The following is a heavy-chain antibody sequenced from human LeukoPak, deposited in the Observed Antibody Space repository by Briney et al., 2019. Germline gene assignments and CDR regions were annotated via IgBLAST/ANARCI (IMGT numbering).Heavy chain of an antibody. Sequence: GGSLRLSCAASRFSFGSYWMSWVRQAPGKGLEWVASINQDASEKYYADSVKGRFTNSRDNAKTSVYLQMNSLRDEDTAVYFCARRIGHDTRRYFDYWGQGTLVTVSS. D-gene: IGHD2-15*01. V-gene: IGHV3-7*01. CDR2: INQDASEK. CDR1: RFSFGSYW. J-gene: IGHJ4*02. CDR3: ARRIGHDTRRYFDY.